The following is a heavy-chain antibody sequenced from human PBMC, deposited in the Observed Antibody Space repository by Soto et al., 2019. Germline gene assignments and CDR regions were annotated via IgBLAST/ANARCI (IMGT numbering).Heavy chain of an antibody. Sequence: LRLSCAASGFTFSSYAMSWVRQAPGKGLEWVSAISGSGGSTYYADSVKGRFTISRDNSKNTLYLQMNSLRAEDTAVYYCAKRMIYYYDSSGTPNTYYFDYWGQGTLVTVSS. J-gene: IGHJ4*02. CDR2: ISGSGGST. V-gene: IGHV3-23*01. CDR1: GFTFSSYA. CDR3: AKRMIYYYDSSGTPNTYYFDY. D-gene: IGHD3-22*01.